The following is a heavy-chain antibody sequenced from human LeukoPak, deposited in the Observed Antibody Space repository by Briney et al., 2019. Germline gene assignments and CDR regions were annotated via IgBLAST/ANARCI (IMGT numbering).Heavy chain of an antibody. CDR3: ARVRDTAMVGFDDAFDI. V-gene: IGHV4-59*01. CDR2: IYYSGST. CDR1: GGSISSYY. J-gene: IGHJ3*02. D-gene: IGHD5-18*01. Sequence: SETLSLTCTVSGGSISSYYWSWIRQPPGKGLEWLGYIYYSGSTNYNPSLKSRVTISVDTSKNQFSLKLSSVTAADTAVYYCARVRDTAMVGFDDAFDIWGQGTMVTVSS.